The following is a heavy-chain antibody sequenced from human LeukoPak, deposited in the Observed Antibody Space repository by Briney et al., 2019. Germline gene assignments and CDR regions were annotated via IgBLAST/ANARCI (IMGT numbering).Heavy chain of an antibody. Sequence: SETLSLTCTVSGYSISSGYYWGWIRQPPGKGLEWMGSIYHSGSTYYNPSLKSRVTISVDTSKNQFSLKLSSVTAADTAVYYCARSCGGDCYAYDYWGQGTLVTVSS. J-gene: IGHJ4*02. CDR3: ARSCGGDCYAYDY. D-gene: IGHD2-21*02. CDR2: IYHSGST. V-gene: IGHV4-38-2*02. CDR1: GYSISSGYY.